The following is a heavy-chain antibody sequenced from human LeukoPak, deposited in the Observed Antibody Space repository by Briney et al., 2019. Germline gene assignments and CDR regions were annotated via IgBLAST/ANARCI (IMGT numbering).Heavy chain of an antibody. J-gene: IGHJ4*02. Sequence: SETLSLTCTVSGGSISRSGYYWGWIRQSPGKGLEWIGSIYYGGSTYYNPSLQSRVTISVDTSKSQFSLTLSSVTAADTAVYYCARGIYLVTRFDYWGQGTLVTVSS. V-gene: IGHV4-39*01. CDR3: ARGIYLVTRFDY. CDR1: GGSISRSGYY. CDR2: IYYGGST. D-gene: IGHD3-10*01.